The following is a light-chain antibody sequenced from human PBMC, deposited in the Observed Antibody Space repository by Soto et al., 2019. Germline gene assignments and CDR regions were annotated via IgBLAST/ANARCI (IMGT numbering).Light chain of an antibody. J-gene: IGKJ2*01. CDR2: LGT. CDR1: QSLLHRDGYNY. Sequence: EIVMTQAPLSLPVTPGEPASISCRSSQSLLHRDGYNYVDWYLQKPGQSPQLLIHLGTDRASGVPDRFSGRVTGTDFTRRITSMEAEDVGGYYWMQARQTPHTFGQGTRRVIK. CDR3: MQARQTPHT. V-gene: IGKV2-28*01.